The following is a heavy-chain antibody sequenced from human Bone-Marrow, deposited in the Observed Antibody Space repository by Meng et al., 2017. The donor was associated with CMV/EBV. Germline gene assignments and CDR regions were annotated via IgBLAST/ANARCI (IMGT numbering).Heavy chain of an antibody. V-gene: IGHV4-59*01. J-gene: IGHJ6*02. CDR2: IYYSGST. D-gene: IGHD6-6*01. CDR3: ARDSSSSSYYYYYGMDV. Sequence: ESLKISCTVSGGSISSYYWSWIRQPPGKGLEWIGYIYYSGSTNYNPSLKSRVTISVDTSKNQFSLKLSSVTAADTAVYYCARDSSSSSYYYYYGMDVWGQGTTVTVSS. CDR1: GGSISSYY.